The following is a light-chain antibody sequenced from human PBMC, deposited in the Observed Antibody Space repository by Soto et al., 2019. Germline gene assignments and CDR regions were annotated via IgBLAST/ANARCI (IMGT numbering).Light chain of an antibody. J-gene: IGLJ1*01. CDR3: SSYTSISTPYV. Sequence: QSALTQPASVSGSPGQSITISCTGTSSDVGGYNYVSWYQQNPGKAPKLMIYEVSNRPSGVSNRFPGSKSGNTASLTISGLQAGDEADYYCSSYTSISTPYVFGTGTKLTVL. CDR2: EVS. CDR1: SSDVGGYNY. V-gene: IGLV2-14*01.